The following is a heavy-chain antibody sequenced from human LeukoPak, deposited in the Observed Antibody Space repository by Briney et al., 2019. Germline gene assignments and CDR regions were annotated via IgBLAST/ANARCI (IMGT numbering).Heavy chain of an antibody. D-gene: IGHD1-26*01. Sequence: GGSLRLSCAASGFTFDDYAMHWVRQAPGKGLEWVSGISWNSGSIGYADSVKGRFTISRDNAKNSLYLQMNSLRAEDTAVYYCARDRESGSYSMDYWGQGTLVTVSS. J-gene: IGHJ4*02. CDR2: ISWNSGSI. CDR3: ARDRESGSYSMDY. V-gene: IGHV3-9*01. CDR1: GFTFDDYA.